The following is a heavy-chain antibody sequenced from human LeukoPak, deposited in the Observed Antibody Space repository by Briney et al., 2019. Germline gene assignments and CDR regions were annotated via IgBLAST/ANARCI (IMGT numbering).Heavy chain of an antibody. CDR3: ARDRIRRWFDP. CDR2: ISAYNGNT. J-gene: IGHJ5*02. Sequence: ASVKVSCKASGYTFTSYGISWVRQAPGQGPEWMGWISAYNGNTNYAQKLQGRVTMTTDTSTSTAYMELRSLRSDDTAVYYCARDRIRRWFDPWGQRTLVTVSS. CDR1: GYTFTSYG. V-gene: IGHV1-18*01. D-gene: IGHD2-21*01.